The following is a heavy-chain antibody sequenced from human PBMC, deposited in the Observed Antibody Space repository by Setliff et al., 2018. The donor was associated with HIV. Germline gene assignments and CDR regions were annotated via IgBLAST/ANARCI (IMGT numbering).Heavy chain of an antibody. V-gene: IGHV4-61*09. CDR2: IHTTGST. CDR3: ARVGGDFKNYYDSSGYYYFDY. CDR1: GDSISSGSYY. Sequence: SETLSLTCSVSGDSISSGSYYWSWIRLPAGKGLEWIGQIHTTGSTKYNPSLKSRVTTSVDTSKNQFSLKLSSVTAADTAVYYCARVGGDFKNYYDSSGYYYFDYWGQGTLVTVSS. J-gene: IGHJ4*02. D-gene: IGHD3-22*01.